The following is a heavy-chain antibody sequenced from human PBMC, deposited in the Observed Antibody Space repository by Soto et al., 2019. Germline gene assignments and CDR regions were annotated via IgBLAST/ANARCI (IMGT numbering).Heavy chain of an antibody. J-gene: IGHJ5*02. CDR1: GGSFSGYF. V-gene: IGHV4-34*01. CDR3: AGQYQLLQERYWFDP. D-gene: IGHD2-2*01. CDR2: INHSGST. Sequence: SETLSLTCAVYGGSFSGYFWTWIRQPPGTGLEWIGEINHSGSTYYNPSLKSRVTISVDRSKNQFSLKLSSVTAADTAVYYCAGQYQLLQERYWFDPWGQGTLVTVS.